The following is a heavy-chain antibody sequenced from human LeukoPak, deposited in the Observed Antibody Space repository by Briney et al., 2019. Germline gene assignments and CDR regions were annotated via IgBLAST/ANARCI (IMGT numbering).Heavy chain of an antibody. CDR2: IYYSGST. CDR1: GGSISSSSYY. CDR3: ARYLGSGYVRRPWSFDL. J-gene: IGHJ2*01. Sequence: SETLSLTCTVSGGSISSSSYYWSWIRQPPGKGLEWIGYIYYSGSTNYNPSLKSRVTISVDTSKNQFSLKLSSVTAADTAVYYCARYLGSGYVRRPWSFDLWGRGTLVTVSS. V-gene: IGHV4-61*05. D-gene: IGHD5-12*01.